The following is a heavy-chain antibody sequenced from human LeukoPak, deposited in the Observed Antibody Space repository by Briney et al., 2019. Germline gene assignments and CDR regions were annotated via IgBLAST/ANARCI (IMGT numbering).Heavy chain of an antibody. J-gene: IGHJ5*02. D-gene: IGHD5-18*01. V-gene: IGHV3-72*01. CDR2: SSDKANGCTT. CDR3: ARSGDSYGPNWFDP. Sequence: GGSLRLSCAASGILFSDTYLDWVRQAPGKGLEWVGRSSDKANGCTTKYAASVRDRFTISRDDSKNSLYLQMKSLKIEDTAVYYCARSGDSYGPNWFDPWGQGTLVTVSS. CDR1: GILFSDTY.